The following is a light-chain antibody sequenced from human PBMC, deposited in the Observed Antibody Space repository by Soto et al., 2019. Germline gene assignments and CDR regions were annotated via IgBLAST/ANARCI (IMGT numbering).Light chain of an antibody. V-gene: IGLV2-14*01. Sequence: QSALTQPASVSGSPGQSITISCTGTSSDVGGYNYVSWYQQHPGKAPKFMIYGVSNRPSGVSNRFSGSKSGNTASLTISGLQAEDEADYYCSSYTTSSTYVLFGGGTKLTVL. CDR2: GVS. CDR3: SSYTTSSTYVL. J-gene: IGLJ2*01. CDR1: SSDVGGYNY.